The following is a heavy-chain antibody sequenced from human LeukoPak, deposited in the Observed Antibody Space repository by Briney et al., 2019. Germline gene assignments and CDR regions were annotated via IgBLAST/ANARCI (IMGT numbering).Heavy chain of an antibody. CDR2: IYTSGST. CDR1: GGSISSYY. V-gene: IGHV4-4*07. D-gene: IGHD3-9*01. CDR3: ARDGDILTGYYKNY. J-gene: IGHJ4*02. Sequence: SETLSLTCTVSGGSISSYYWSWIRQPAGKGLEWIGRIYTSGSTNYNPSLKSRVTMSVDTSKNQFSLKLSSVTAADTAVYYGARDGDILTGYYKNYWDQGTLVTVS.